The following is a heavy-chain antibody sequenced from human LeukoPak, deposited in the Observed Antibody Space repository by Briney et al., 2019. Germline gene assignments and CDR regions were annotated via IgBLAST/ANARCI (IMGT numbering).Heavy chain of an antibody. D-gene: IGHD5-18*01. Sequence: SETLSLTCAVYGGSFSGYYRSWIRQPPGKGLEWIGEINHSGSTNYNPSLKSRVTISVDTSKNQFSLKLSSVTAADTAVYYCARKMLKLARGYSYSYDYWGQGTLVTVSS. V-gene: IGHV4-34*01. CDR3: ARKMLKLARGYSYSYDY. CDR1: GGSFSGYY. J-gene: IGHJ4*02. CDR2: INHSGST.